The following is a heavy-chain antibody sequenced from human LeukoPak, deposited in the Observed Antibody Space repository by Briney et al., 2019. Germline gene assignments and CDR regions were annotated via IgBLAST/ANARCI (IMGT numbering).Heavy chain of an antibody. CDR2: INPSGGST. CDR1: GYTFTSYY. J-gene: IGHJ3*02. CDR3: ARDMPTEEHCSGCPRAFDI. D-gene: IGHD2-15*01. V-gene: IGHV1-46*01. Sequence: ASVKVSCKASGYTFTSYYMHWVRQAPGQGLEWMGIINPSGGSTSYAQKFQGRVTMTRDTSTSTVYMELSSLRSEDTAVYYCARDMPTEEHCSGCPRAFDIWGQGTMVTVSS.